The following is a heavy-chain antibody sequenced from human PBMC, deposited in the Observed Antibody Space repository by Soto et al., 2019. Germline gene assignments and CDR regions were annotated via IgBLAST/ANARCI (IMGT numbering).Heavy chain of an antibody. D-gene: IGHD6-13*01. CDR2: INHSGST. Sequence: SETLSLTCAVYGGSFSGYYWSWIRQPPGKGLEWIGEINHSGSTNYNPSLKSRVTISVDTSKNQFSLKLSSVTAADTAVYYCARVRSSNNRYYYYYYMDVWGKGTTVTVSS. CDR3: ARVRSSNNRYYYYYYMDV. CDR1: GGSFSGYY. V-gene: IGHV4-34*01. J-gene: IGHJ6*03.